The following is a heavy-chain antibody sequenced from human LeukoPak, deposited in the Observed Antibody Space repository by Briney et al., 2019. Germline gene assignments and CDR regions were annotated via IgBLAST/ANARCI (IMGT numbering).Heavy chain of an antibody. V-gene: IGHV3-23*01. D-gene: IGHD3-22*01. CDR2: ISGSGGST. CDR1: GFTFSSYA. J-gene: IGHJ4*02. CDR3: AKSNQMYYYDSGDDYSDY. Sequence: GGSLRLSCAASGFTFSSYAMSWVRQAPGKGLGWVSTISGSGGSTYYADSVKGRFTISRDNSKNTLYLQMNSLRAEDTAVYYCAKSNQMYYYDSGDDYSDYWGQGTLVTVSS.